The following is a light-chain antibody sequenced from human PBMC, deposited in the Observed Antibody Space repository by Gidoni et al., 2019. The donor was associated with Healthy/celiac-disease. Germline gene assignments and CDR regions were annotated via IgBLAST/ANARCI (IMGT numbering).Light chain of an antibody. J-gene: IGKJ4*01. CDR1: QGISSW. CDR2: AAS. V-gene: IGKV1-12*01. CDR3: QQSNSFPLT. Sequence: DIQMTQSPSSGSESVGDRVTITCRASQGISSWLAWYHQKPGKAPKLLIYAASRLQSGVPSRFSGSGSGADVTLSIASLQPEDFATYYCQQSNSFPLTFGGGTKVEIK.